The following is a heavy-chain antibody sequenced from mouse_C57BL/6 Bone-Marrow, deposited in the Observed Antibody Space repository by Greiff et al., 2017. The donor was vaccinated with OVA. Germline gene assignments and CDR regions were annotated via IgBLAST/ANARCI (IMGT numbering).Heavy chain of an antibody. V-gene: IGHV1-81*01. J-gene: IGHJ4*01. CDR1: GYTFTSYG. D-gene: IGHD2-1*01. Sequence: VQLQQSGAELARPGASVKLSCKASGYTFTSYGISWVKQRTGQGLEWIGEIYPRSGNTYYNEKFKGKATMTADKSSSTAYMDIRSLTYDDSAVYFCARWGKDAMDYWGQGTSGTVSS. CDR3: ARWGKDAMDY. CDR2: IYPRSGNT.